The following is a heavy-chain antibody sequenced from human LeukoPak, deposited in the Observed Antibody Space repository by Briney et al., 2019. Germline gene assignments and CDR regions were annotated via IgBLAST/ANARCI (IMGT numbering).Heavy chain of an antibody. CDR2: ISSTGNTV. D-gene: IGHD2-15*01. J-gene: IGHJ6*04. V-gene: IGHV3-48*03. CDR1: GFTFSSYE. CDR3: TKETPQMDV. Sequence: GGSLGLSCAASGFTFSSYEMNWVRQAPGQGLEWVAYISSTGNTVHYAGSVKGRFTISRDNAKNSLYLQMNRLRAEDTAVYYCTKETPQMDVWGKGTTVIVSS.